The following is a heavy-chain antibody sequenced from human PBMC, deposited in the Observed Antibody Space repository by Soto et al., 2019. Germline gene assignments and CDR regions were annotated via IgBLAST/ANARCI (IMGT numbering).Heavy chain of an antibody. CDR3: ARQSEQGYFDY. CDR1: GGSISSSSYY. CDR2: IYYSGST. J-gene: IGHJ4*02. Sequence: SETLSLTCTVSGGSISSSSYYWGWIRQPPGKGLEWIGSIYYSGSTYYNPSLKSRVTISVDTSKNQFSLKLSSVTAADTAVYYCARQSEQGYFDYWGQGTLVTVSS. V-gene: IGHV4-39*01. D-gene: IGHD6-13*01.